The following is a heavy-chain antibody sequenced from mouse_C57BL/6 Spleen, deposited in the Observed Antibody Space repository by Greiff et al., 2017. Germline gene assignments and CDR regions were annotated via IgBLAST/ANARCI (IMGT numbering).Heavy chain of an antibody. V-gene: IGHV1-55*01. CDR2: IYPGSGST. CDR1: GYTFTSYW. D-gene: IGHD2-4*01. CDR3: ARDDYDETWFAY. Sequence: QVHVKQSGAELVKPGASVKMSCKASGYTFTSYWITWVKQRPGQGLEWIGDIYPGSGSTNYNEKFKSKATLTVDTSSSTAYMQLSSLTSEDSAVYYCARDDYDETWFAYWGQGTLVTVSA. J-gene: IGHJ3*01.